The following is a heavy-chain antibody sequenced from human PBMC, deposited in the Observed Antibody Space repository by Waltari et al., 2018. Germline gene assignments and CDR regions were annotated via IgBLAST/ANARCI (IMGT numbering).Heavy chain of an antibody. Sequence: QVKLQESGPGLVKPSQTLSLTCTVSGGSVNSGSYYWNWIRQPAGEGLGWVGRSDTIGNAHHNPSFRSRVSMSLDTSKNQFSLELASVDAADTAVYYCAREFGSLAAAFDYWGQGTLVTVSS. J-gene: IGHJ4*02. CDR1: GGSVNSGSYY. CDR3: AREFGSLAAAFDY. CDR2: SDTIGNA. V-gene: IGHV4-61*02. D-gene: IGHD6-13*01.